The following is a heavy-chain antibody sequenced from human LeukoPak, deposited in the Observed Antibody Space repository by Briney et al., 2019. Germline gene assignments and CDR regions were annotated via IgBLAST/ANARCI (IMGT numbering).Heavy chain of an antibody. V-gene: IGHV4-38-2*02. D-gene: IGHD2-21*02. J-gene: IGHJ4*02. CDR1: GYSISSGYY. CDR3: VREESTHCGADCNSPQDY. Sequence: PSKTLSLTCTVSGYSISSGYYWGWIRQPPGKGLEWIGSLYHSGNTYYNPSLKSRVTISVDTSKNQFSLKLSSVTAADTAVYYCVREESTHCGADCNSPQDYWGQGTLVTVSS. CDR2: LYHSGNT.